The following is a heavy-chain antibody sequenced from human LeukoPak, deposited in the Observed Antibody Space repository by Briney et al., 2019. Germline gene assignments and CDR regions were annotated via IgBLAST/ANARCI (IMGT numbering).Heavy chain of an antibody. CDR2: IIPIYGRA. J-gene: IGHJ4*02. V-gene: IGHV1-69*13. CDR3: ARGTGTIRGQWLAYS. Sequence: SVKVSCKASGGSFTSYGISWVRQAPGQGLEWMGKIIPIYGRANYGQKFQGRVTITADESTSTAYMELSSLRSEDTAVYYCARGTGTIRGQWLAYSWGQGTLVTVSS. CDR1: GGSFTSYG. D-gene: IGHD6-19*01.